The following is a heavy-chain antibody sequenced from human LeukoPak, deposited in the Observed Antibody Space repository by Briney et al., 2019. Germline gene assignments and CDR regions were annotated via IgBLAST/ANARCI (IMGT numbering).Heavy chain of an antibody. D-gene: IGHD3-22*01. CDR3: ARDEEEYYYDSSGYPLPDAFDI. J-gene: IGHJ3*02. CDR2: ISAYNGNT. Sequence: VASVKVSCKASGYTFTSYGISWVRQAPGQGLEWMGWISAYNGNTNYAQKLQGRVTMTTDTSTSTAYMELRSLRSDDTAVYYCARDEEEYYYDSSGYPLPDAFDIWGQGTMVTVSS. V-gene: IGHV1-18*01. CDR1: GYTFTSYG.